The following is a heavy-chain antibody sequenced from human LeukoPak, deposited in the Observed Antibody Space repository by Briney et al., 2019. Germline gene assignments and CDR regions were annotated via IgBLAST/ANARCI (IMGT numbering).Heavy chain of an antibody. CDR1: GFTFSSYA. V-gene: IGHV3-21*01. J-gene: IGHJ6*03. Sequence: GGSLRLSCAASGFTFSSYAMSWVRQAPGKGLEWVSSISSSSSYIYYADSVKGRFTISRDNAKNSLYLQMNSLRAEDTAVYYCARAGIAAAGTFYYYYMDVWGKGTTVTISS. D-gene: IGHD6-13*01. CDR3: ARAGIAAAGTFYYYYMDV. CDR2: ISSSSSYI.